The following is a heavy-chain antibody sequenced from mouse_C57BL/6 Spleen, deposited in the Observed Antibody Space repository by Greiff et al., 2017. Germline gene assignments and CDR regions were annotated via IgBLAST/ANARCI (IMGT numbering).Heavy chain of an antibody. CDR2: IRLKSGNYAT. CDR3: TDDCYPYYYAMDC. J-gene: IGHJ4*01. D-gene: IGHD2-3*01. Sequence: EVQLVEPGGGLVQPGGSMKLSCVASGFTFSNYWMNWVRQSPEKGLEWVAQIRLKSGNYATQYAESVKGRFTISRDYSKSSVYLQMNNLRAEDTGIYYCTDDCYPYYYAMDCWGQGTSVTVSS. V-gene: IGHV6-3*01. CDR1: GFTFSNYW.